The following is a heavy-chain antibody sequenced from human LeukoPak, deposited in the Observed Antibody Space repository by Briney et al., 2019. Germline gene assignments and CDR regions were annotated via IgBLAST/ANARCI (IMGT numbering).Heavy chain of an antibody. J-gene: IGHJ4*02. CDR1: GGSFSGYY. CDR3: ARHDF. V-gene: IGHV4-34*01. CDR2: INHSGST. Sequence: SETLSLTCAVYGGSFSGYYWSWIRQPPGKGLGWIGEINHSGSTNYNPSLKSRVTISVDTSKNQFSLKLSSVTAADTAVYYCARHDFWSQGTLVTVSS. D-gene: IGHD3-3*01.